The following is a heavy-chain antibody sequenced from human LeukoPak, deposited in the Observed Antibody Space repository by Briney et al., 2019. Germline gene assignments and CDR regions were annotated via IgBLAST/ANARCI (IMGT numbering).Heavy chain of an antibody. D-gene: IGHD6-13*01. CDR1: GFTFSSYG. CDR2: ISYDGSNG. CDR3: AKDQRRTRGGSSWYVLDY. V-gene: IGHV3-30*18. J-gene: IGHJ4*02. Sequence: PGGSLRLSCAASGFTFSSYGMHWVRQAPGKGLEWVAVISYDGSNGYYADSVKGRFTISRDSSKNTLYPQMNSLRAEDTAVYYCAKDQRRTRGGSSWYVLDYWGQGTLVTVSS.